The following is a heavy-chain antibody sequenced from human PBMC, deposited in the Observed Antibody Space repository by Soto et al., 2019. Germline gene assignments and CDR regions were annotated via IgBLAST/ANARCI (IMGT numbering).Heavy chain of an antibody. Sequence: QVQLVQSGAEVKKPGSSVKVSCKASGGTFSSYAISWVRQAPGQGLEWMRGIIPIFGTANYAQKFQGRVTITADESTSTAYMELSSLRSEDTAVYYCASPGSSGPYYYYGMDVWGQGTTVTVSS. D-gene: IGHD6-19*01. CDR2: IIPIFGTA. V-gene: IGHV1-69*01. J-gene: IGHJ6*02. CDR1: GGTFSSYA. CDR3: ASPGSSGPYYYYGMDV.